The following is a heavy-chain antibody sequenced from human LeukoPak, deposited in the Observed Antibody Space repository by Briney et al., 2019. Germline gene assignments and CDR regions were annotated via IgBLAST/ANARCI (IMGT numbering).Heavy chain of an antibody. CDR3: AREAEGWFDP. Sequence: GGSLRLSCAASGFTFSSYEMNWVRQAPGKGLEWVSYISSSGSTIYYADSVKGRFTISRDSAKNSLYLQMNSLRAEDTAVYYCAREAEGWFDPWGQGTLVTVSS. V-gene: IGHV3-48*03. CDR1: GFTFSSYE. D-gene: IGHD6-19*01. J-gene: IGHJ5*02. CDR2: ISSSGSTI.